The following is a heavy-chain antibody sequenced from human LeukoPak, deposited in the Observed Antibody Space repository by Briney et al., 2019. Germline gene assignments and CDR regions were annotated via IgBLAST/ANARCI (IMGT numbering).Heavy chain of an antibody. CDR3: ARVSSSSWWALDY. V-gene: IGHV3-74*01. CDR1: GFTFSSYW. CDR2: INTDGSST. J-gene: IGHJ4*02. D-gene: IGHD6-13*01. Sequence: ASVKVSCAASGFTFSSYWMHWVRQAPGKGLVWVSRINTDGSSTSYADSVKGRFTISRDNAKNTLYLQMNSLRAEDTAVYYCARVSSSSWWALDYWGQGTLVTVSS.